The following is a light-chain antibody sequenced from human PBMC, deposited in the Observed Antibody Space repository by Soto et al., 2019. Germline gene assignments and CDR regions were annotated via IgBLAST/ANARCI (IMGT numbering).Light chain of an antibody. CDR3: QQSYVTPWT. CDR1: QDTSSS. J-gene: IGKJ1*01. V-gene: IGKV1-39*01. CDR2: AAS. Sequence: DIQMTQSPSSLSASIGDRVTISCRASQDTSSSLNSYQHKSGKAPKLLIYAASGLHSGVPSRFSGSGSGTDFTLTISSLQPEDFATYYCQQSYVTPWTFGQGTKGDIK.